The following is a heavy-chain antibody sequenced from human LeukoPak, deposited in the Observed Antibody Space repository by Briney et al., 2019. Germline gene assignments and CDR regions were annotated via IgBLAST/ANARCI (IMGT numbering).Heavy chain of an antibody. Sequence: RRSLRLSCAASGLTFSSYWIHWVRQAPGKGLMWVSRINSDGSRTTYADSVRGRFTISRDNAKSTLYLQMNSLRAEDTAVYYCARVRDDYTYFDCWGQGTLVTVSS. CDR3: ARVRDDYTYFDC. D-gene: IGHD4-11*01. CDR1: GLTFSSYW. V-gene: IGHV3-74*01. J-gene: IGHJ4*02. CDR2: INSDGSRT.